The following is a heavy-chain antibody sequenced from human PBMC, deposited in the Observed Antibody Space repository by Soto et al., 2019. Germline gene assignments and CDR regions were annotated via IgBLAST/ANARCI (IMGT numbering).Heavy chain of an antibody. D-gene: IGHD2-15*01. CDR2: IYYSGST. Sequence: SDTLSVTCAYSGVSIIGYYLMFILQPPGKGLECLGYIYYSGSTNYNPSLKSRVTISVATSKNQFYMKLRYVTAPDTPVHSCARSVVAAKGNWLEAWGQRPLV. V-gene: IGHV4-59*12. CDR3: ARSVVAAKGNWLEA. CDR1: GVSIIGYY. J-gene: IGHJ5*02.